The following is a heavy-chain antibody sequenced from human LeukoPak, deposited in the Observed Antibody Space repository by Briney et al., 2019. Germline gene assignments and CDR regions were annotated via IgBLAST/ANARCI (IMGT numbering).Heavy chain of an antibody. D-gene: IGHD3-10*01. CDR1: GFTFTTYG. Sequence: PGGSLRLSCAASGFTFTTYGMHWVRQAPGKGLEWVVVIGYDGSNKYYADSVKGRFTISRDNSKNTQYLQMSSLRAEDTAVYYCAKDLVQLLWFGRLDVWGNRTTVTVSS. V-gene: IGHV3-33*06. J-gene: IGHJ6*04. CDR2: IGYDGSNK. CDR3: AKDLVQLLWFGRLDV.